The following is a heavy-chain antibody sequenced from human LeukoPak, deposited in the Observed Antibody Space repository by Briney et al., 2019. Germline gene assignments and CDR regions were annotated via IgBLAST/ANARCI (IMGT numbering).Heavy chain of an antibody. J-gene: IGHJ4*02. CDR3: ARQEPYYYESSGYYRY. V-gene: IGHV4-4*07. CDR1: GGSISSYY. Sequence: KPSETLSLTCTVSGGSISSYYWSWIRQPAGKGLEWIGRIYTSGSTNYNPSLKSRVTMSVDTSKNQFSLKLSSVTAADTAVYYCARQEPYYYESSGYYRYWGQGTLVTVSS. CDR2: IYTSGST. D-gene: IGHD3-22*01.